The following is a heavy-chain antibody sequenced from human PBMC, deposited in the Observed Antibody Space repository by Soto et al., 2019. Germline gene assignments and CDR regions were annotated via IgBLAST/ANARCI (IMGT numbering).Heavy chain of an antibody. Sequence: GPSVKVSCKASGYTFSSYGISWVRQAPGQGLEWLGWISASTSKTKYAQKFQGRVTMTTDRSTGTVDMELRGLRSDDTAVYYCARVEAAMSGHWFDPWGQGTLVTVSS. CDR1: GYTFSSYG. CDR2: ISASTSKT. D-gene: IGHD2-2*01. J-gene: IGHJ5*02. CDR3: ARVEAAMSGHWFDP. V-gene: IGHV1-18*01.